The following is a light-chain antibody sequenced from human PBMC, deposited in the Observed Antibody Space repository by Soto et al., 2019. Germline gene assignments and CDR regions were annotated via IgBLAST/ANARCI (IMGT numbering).Light chain of an antibody. CDR3: QQYNNWPRT. Sequence: EIVMTQSPATLSVSPGERATLSCRASQSISSNLAWYQQKPGQAPRLLIYGASPRATGIQVRFSGSGSGKEFTLTISSLQSEDFAVYHCQQYNNWPRTFGQGTKVEIK. CDR2: GAS. V-gene: IGKV3-15*01. J-gene: IGKJ1*01. CDR1: QSISSN.